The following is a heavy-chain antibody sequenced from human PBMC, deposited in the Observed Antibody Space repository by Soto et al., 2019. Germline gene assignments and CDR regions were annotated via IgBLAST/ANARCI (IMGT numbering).Heavy chain of an antibody. D-gene: IGHD3-10*01. CDR2: INSDGRIT. Sequence: VQLVESGGGLVQPGGSLRLSCAASGFTFSSYWMHWVRQAPGKGLVWVSRINSDGRITSYADSVKGRFTISRDNAKNTLYLQMNSLRAEDTAVYYCASYYGSGIYHPKYWGQGTLVTVAS. J-gene: IGHJ4*02. V-gene: IGHV3-74*01. CDR1: GFTFSSYW. CDR3: ASYYGSGIYHPKY.